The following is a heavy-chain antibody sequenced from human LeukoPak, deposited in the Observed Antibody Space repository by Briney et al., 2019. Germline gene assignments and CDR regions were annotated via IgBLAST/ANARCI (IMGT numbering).Heavy chain of an antibody. Sequence: ASVKVSCKASGYTFTGYYMRWVRQAPGQGLEWMGWINPNSGGTNYAQKFQGRVTMTRDTSISTAYMELSRLRSDDTALYYCAREAYGSGSFRTDYYYMDVWGKGTTVTISS. CDR3: AREAYGSGSFRTDYYYMDV. D-gene: IGHD3-10*01. J-gene: IGHJ6*03. CDR1: GYTFTGYY. CDR2: INPNSGGT. V-gene: IGHV1-2*02.